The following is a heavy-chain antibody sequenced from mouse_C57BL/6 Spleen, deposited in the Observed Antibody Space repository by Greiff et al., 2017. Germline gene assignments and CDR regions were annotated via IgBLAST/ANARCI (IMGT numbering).Heavy chain of an antibody. Sequence: EVQLVESGEGLVKPGGSLKLSCAASGFTFSRYAMSWVRQTPEKRLEWVAYISSGGDYIYYADTVKGRFTISRDNAMNTLYLQMSSLKSEDTSRYYCTRGTGTWYFDDWGQGTTLTVSS. J-gene: IGHJ2*01. V-gene: IGHV5-9-1*02. CDR3: TRGTGTWYFDD. D-gene: IGHD4-1*01. CDR1: GFTFSRYA. CDR2: ISSGGDYI.